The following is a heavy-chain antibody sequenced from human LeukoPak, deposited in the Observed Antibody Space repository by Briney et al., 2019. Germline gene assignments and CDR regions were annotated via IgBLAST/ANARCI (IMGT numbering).Heavy chain of an antibody. CDR2: ITSDGSST. D-gene: IGHD1-26*01. Sequence: GGSLRLSCAASGFTFSTYYMHWVRQAPGKGLEWVSRITSDGSSTYFADSVKGRFTISRDNAKNTLYLQMNSLRDEDTAVYYCARDGVWVGATVDYWGQGTLVTVSP. CDR1: GFTFSTYY. J-gene: IGHJ4*02. CDR3: ARDGVWVGATVDY. V-gene: IGHV3-74*01.